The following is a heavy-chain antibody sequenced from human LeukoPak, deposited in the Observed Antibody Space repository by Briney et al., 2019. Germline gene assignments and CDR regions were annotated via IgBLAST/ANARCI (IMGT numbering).Heavy chain of an antibody. V-gene: IGHV4-39*01. CDR1: GGSISSSSYY. CDR3: ARLGDYLRTRNRGRAYYYYYMDV. J-gene: IGHJ6*03. CDR2: IYYSGNT. D-gene: IGHD4-17*01. Sequence: SETLSLTCTVPGGSISSSSYYWGWIRQPPGKGLEWIGSIYYSGNTYYNPSLKSRVTISVDTSKNQFSLKLSSVTAADTAVYYCARLGDYLRTRNRGRAYYYYYMDVWGKGTTVTVSS.